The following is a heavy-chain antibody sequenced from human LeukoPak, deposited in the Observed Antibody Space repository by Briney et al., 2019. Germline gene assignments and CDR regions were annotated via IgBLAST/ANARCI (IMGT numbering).Heavy chain of an antibody. D-gene: IGHD3-3*01. CDR3: ATFPLRFLEWLLNY. V-gene: IGHV1-24*01. CDR1: GYTLTELS. Sequence: ASVKVSCKVSGYTLTELSMHWVRQAPGKGLEWMGGFDPEDGETIYAQKFQGRVTMTEDTSTDTAYMELSSLRSEDTAVYYCATFPLRFLEWLLNYWSQGTLVTVSS. CDR2: FDPEDGET. J-gene: IGHJ4*02.